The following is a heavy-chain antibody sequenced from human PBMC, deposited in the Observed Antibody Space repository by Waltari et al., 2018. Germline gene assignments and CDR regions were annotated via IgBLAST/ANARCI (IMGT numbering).Heavy chain of an antibody. D-gene: IGHD3-10*01. Sequence: QVQLQESGPGLVKPSQTLSLTCTVSGGSISSGGYYWSWIRQHPGKGLEWIGYIYYSGRTYYNPSLKSRVTISVDTSKNQFSLKLSSVTAADTAVYYCARGTRATGLCFGEQNDYWGQGTLVTVSS. CDR2: IYYSGRT. CDR3: ARGTRATGLCFGEQNDY. CDR1: GGSISSGGYY. V-gene: IGHV4-31*03. J-gene: IGHJ4*02.